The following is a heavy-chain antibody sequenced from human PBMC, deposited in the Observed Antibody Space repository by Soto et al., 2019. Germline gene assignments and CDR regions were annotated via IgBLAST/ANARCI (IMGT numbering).Heavy chain of an antibody. V-gene: IGHV4-4*07. CDR3: ARHFDVDPSLDHYYFDL. Sequence: QVQLQESGPGLVKPSETLSLTCTVSGVSITPYFWSWIRQPAGEAPEWLGHIYASGRTTYNPALKSRVTMVVSLTQVSLRLTSVTAADTAVYYCARHFDVDPSLDHYYFDLWGRGALVTVSS. CDR1: GVSITPYF. J-gene: IGHJ2*01. CDR2: IYASGRT. D-gene: IGHD3-9*01.